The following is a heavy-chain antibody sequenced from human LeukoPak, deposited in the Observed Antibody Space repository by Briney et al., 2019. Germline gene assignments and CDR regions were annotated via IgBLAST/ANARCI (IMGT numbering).Heavy chain of an antibody. CDR2: IDYNGGRT. CDR3: ARAGYTSGWHSNFYHGMAV. V-gene: IGHV3-20*04. D-gene: IGHD6-19*01. Sequence: GGSLILFCAASGFTFDECGMSWVRQAPGEGLEGVSGIDYNGGRTGYSDSVKGRFTISRDTAKHSLYLQINTLGAEDTTSYYCARAGYTSGWHSNFYHGMAVWGPGTTVTVSS. J-gene: IGHJ6*02. CDR1: GFTFDECG.